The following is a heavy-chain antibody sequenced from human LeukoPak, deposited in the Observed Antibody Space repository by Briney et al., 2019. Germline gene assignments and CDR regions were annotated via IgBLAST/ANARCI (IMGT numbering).Heavy chain of an antibody. CDR3: ARAQEGSYYSHYFDY. V-gene: IGHV3-48*03. D-gene: IGHD1-26*01. Sequence: PGGSLRLSCAASGFTFSSYEMNWVRQAPGKGLEWVSYISSSGSTIYYADSVKGRFTNSRDNAKNSLYLQMNSLRAEDTAVYYCARAQEGSYYSHYFDYWGQGTLVTVSS. CDR1: GFTFSSYE. CDR2: ISSSGSTI. J-gene: IGHJ4*02.